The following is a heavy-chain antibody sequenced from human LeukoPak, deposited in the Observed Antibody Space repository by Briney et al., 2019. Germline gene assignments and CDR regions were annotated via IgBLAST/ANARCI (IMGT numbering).Heavy chain of an antibody. Sequence: SETLSLTCTVSGGSISSGDYYWGWIRQPPGKGLEWIGYIYYSGSTYYNPSLKSRVTISVDTSKNQFSLKLSSVTAADTAVYYCARVYYDILTGDPHDAFDIWGQGTMVTVSS. CDR2: IYYSGST. D-gene: IGHD3-9*01. V-gene: IGHV4-30-4*01. J-gene: IGHJ3*02. CDR3: ARVYYDILTGDPHDAFDI. CDR1: GGSISSGDYY.